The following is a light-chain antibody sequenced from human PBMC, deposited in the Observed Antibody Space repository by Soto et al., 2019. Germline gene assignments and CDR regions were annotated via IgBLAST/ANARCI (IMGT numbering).Light chain of an antibody. CDR1: QSVNIN. CDR3: QLYNDWPPLT. CDR2: GTS. V-gene: IGKV3-15*01. J-gene: IGKJ4*01. Sequence: EIVVTQSPATLSVSPGERATLSCRASQSVNINLAWYQQKPGQAPRLLIYGTSTRATGVPARFSGSGSGTEFTLTISNLQYEDFALYYCQLYNDWPPLTFGGGTKVDIK.